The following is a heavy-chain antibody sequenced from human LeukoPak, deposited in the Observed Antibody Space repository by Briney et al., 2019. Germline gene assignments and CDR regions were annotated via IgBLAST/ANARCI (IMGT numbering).Heavy chain of an antibody. D-gene: IGHD3-10*01. CDR1: GGSISSDDYY. CDR3: ARGEVYYYG. CDR2: IYRSGST. J-gene: IGHJ4*02. V-gene: IGHV4-30-4*01. Sequence: SETLSLTCSVSGGSISSDDYYWTWIRQPPGKGLEWIGYIYRSGSTYYNPSLKSRVTISLDTSKNQSSLKLSSVTAADTAVYYCARGEVYYYGWGQGTLVTVSS.